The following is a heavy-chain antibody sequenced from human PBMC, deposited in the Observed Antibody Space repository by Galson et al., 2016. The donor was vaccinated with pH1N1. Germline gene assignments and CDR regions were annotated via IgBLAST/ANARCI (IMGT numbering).Heavy chain of an antibody. V-gene: IGHV7-4-1*04. CDR2: ISTNTGNP. J-gene: IGHJ6*02. CDR3: ARSYCISTSCYGGSYYSYSKDG. D-gene: IGHD2-2*01. Sequence: SVKVSCKTSGYTFTSNAMNWVRQAPGQGLEWMGWISTNTGNPTYAQGFTGRFVFSLDTSVSMAYLQISSLKAEDTAVYYCARSYCISTSCYGGSYYSYSKDGWGQGTTVTVSS. CDR1: GYTFTSNA.